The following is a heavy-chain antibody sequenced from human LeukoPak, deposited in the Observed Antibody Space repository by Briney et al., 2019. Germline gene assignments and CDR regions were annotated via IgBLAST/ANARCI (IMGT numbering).Heavy chain of an antibody. CDR1: GDSVSSNSAA. D-gene: IGHD3-10*01. CDR2: TYYRSKWYY. Sequence: SQTLSLTCALSGDSVSSNSAAWDWIRQSPSRGLEWLGRTYYRSKWYYDHPLSVKSRITINPHTSWNQFSLHLYSVTPEDTAVYYCVRDHGFDFDYWGQGTLVTVSS. V-gene: IGHV6-1*01. J-gene: IGHJ4*02. CDR3: VRDHGFDFDY.